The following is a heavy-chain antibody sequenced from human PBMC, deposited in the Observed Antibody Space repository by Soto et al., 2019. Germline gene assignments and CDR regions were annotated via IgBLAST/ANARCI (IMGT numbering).Heavy chain of an antibody. V-gene: IGHV2-5*02. CDR1: GFSLSTSGVG. D-gene: IGHD2-21*01. CDR3: THRRIGPSRSVAQLWARQFHF. CDR2: IYWDDDK. J-gene: IGHJ1*01. Sequence: QITLKESGPTLVKPPQTLTLTCTFSGFSLSTSGVGVGWIRQPPGKALEWLALIYWDDDKRYSPSLKSKITLEKPTCNIHVVLTLTTMDPVATATHCCTHRRIGPSRSVAQLWARQFHFGGEGPLVTVSS.